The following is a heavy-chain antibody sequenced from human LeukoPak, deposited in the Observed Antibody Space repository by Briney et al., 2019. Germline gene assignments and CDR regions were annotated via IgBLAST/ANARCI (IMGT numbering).Heavy chain of an antibody. J-gene: IGHJ6*02. D-gene: IGHD3-22*01. V-gene: IGHV3-21*01. Sequence: GGSLRLSCAASGFTFSSYSMNWVRQAPGKGLEWVSSISSSSSYIYYADSVKGRFTISRDNAKNSLYLQMNSLRAEDTAVYYCARVPYYDSSRKPRYYGMGVWGQGTTVTVSS. CDR3: ARVPYYDSSRKPRYYGMGV. CDR2: ISSSSSYI. CDR1: GFTFSSYS.